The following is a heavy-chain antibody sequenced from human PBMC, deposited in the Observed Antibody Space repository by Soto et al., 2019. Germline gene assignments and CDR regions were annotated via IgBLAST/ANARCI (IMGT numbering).Heavy chain of an antibody. V-gene: IGHV3-30*18. Sequence: QVQLVESGGGVVQPGRSLRLSCAASGFTFSSYGMHWVRQAPGKGLEWVAVISYDGSNKYYADSVKGRFTISRDNSKNTLYLQMNSLRAEDTAVYYCAKGGDYGDWLDIWGQGTMVTVSS. CDR3: AKGGDYGDWLDI. J-gene: IGHJ3*02. CDR2: ISYDGSNK. CDR1: GFTFSSYG. D-gene: IGHD4-17*01.